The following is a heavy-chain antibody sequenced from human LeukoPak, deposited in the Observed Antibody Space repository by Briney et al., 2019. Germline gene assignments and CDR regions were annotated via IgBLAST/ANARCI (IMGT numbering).Heavy chain of an antibody. V-gene: IGHV3-23*01. CDR3: AKGGKWDVTPFDY. D-gene: IGHD1-26*01. CDR1: GFAFRSYG. Sequence: PGGSLRLSCAASGFAFRSYGMSWVRQAPGKGLEWVSAISGNGVGTYYADSVKGRFTISRDNSKNTLYLQMNNLRAEDTAVYYCAKGGKWDVTPFDYWGQGTLVTVSS. CDR2: ISGNGVGT. J-gene: IGHJ4*02.